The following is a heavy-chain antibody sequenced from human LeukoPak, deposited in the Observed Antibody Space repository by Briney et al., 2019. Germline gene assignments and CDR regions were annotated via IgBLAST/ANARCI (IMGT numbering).Heavy chain of an antibody. J-gene: IGHJ4*02. CDR3: AREGDGYNSPIDY. CDR2: IKQDGSEK. CDR1: GFTFSSSW. Sequence: GGSLRLSCAASGFTFSSSWMSWVRQAPRKGLEWVANIKQDGSEKYYVDSMKGRFTISRDNAKNSLYLQMNSLRADDTAVYYCAREGDGYNSPIDYWGQGTLVTVSS. D-gene: IGHD5-24*01. V-gene: IGHV3-7*01.